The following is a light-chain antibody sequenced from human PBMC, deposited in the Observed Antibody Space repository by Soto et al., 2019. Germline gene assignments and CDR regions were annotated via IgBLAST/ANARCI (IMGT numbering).Light chain of an antibody. CDR3: RQSHSAPLT. CDR1: QSISSH. V-gene: IGKV1-39*01. CDR2: AAS. J-gene: IGKJ4*01. Sequence: QMTQSPSSLFASVGDRVTITCRASQSISSHLNWYQQKVGQTPRLLIYAASTLQSEVPPRLSGSGSGTEFTLTISGLQREEFATYYWRQSHSAPLTFGGGTKIQI.